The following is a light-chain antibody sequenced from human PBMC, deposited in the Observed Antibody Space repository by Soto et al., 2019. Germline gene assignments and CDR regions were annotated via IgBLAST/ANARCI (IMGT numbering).Light chain of an antibody. V-gene: IGLV1-51*01. CDR2: DNN. CDR1: NSNIGNNY. CDR3: GTWDSSLIAGV. Sequence: QSVLTQPPSVSAAPGQKVTISCSGSNSNIGNNYVSWYQHLPGTAPKLLIYDNNKRPSGIPDRFSGTKSGTSATLGITGLQTGDEADYYCGTWDSSLIAGVFGGGTKVTVL. J-gene: IGLJ2*01.